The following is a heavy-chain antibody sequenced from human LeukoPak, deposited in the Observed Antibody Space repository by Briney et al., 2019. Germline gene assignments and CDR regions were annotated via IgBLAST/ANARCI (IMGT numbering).Heavy chain of an antibody. J-gene: IGHJ4*02. V-gene: IGHV3-49*03. CDR3: TRERDPRSQPFKN. D-gene: IGHD3-10*01. CDR1: GFMFGDYA. Sequence: PGRSLRLSCTTSGFMFGDYAMSWFRQAPGKGLEWVGLIRRKVNGGTSEYAASVKGRFTISRDDSESIAYLQMNSLKTEDTAVYFCTRERDPRSQPFKNWGQGTLVTVSS. CDR2: IRRKVNGGTS.